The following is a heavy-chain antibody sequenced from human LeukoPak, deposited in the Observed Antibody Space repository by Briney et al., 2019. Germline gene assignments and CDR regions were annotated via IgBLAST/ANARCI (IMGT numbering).Heavy chain of an antibody. CDR1: GFTFSSYG. J-gene: IGHJ5*02. CDR2: IRYDGSNK. CDR3: ATLWFGELSANWFDP. D-gene: IGHD3-10*01. V-gene: IGHV3-30*02. Sequence: GGSLRLSCAASGFTFSSYGMHWVRQAPGKGLEWVAFIRYDGSNKYYADSVKGRFTISRDNSKNTLYLQMNSLRAEDTAVYYCATLWFGELSANWFDPWGQGTLVTVSS.